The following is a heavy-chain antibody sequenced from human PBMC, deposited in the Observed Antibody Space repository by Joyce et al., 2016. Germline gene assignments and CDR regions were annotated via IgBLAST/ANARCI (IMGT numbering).Heavy chain of an antibody. CDR1: GDSVSSNSVA. D-gene: IGHD3-22*01. Sequence: QVQLQQSGPGLVKPSQTLSLTCAISGDSVSSNSVAWNWIRQSPSRGLEWLGRKYYRSKWYNDYAVSVKSRITSNPDTPKNQFSLQLNSVTPEDAAVYYCARAGYYHTSGYYYPNFDYWGPGTLVTVSS. CDR2: KYYRSKWYN. CDR3: ARAGYYHTSGYYYPNFDY. V-gene: IGHV6-1*01. J-gene: IGHJ4*02.